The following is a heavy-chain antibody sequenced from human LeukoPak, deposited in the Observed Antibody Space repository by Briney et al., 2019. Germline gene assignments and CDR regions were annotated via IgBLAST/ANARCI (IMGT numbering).Heavy chain of an antibody. CDR3: ARVRDGYKPPKLSSYYYMDV. J-gene: IGHJ6*03. V-gene: IGHV3-7*01. D-gene: IGHD5-24*01. CDR1: GFTFSNYW. CDR2: IKEEGSEK. Sequence: GGSLRLSCVASGFTFSNYWMSWVRQAPGKGLECVANIKEEGSEKYYVDSVKGRFTISRDNAKNSLYLQMSSLRAEDTAVYYCARVRDGYKPPKLSSYYYMDVWGKGTTVTISS.